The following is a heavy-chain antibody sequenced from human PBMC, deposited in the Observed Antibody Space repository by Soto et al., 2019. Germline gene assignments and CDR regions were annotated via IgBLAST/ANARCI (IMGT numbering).Heavy chain of an antibody. J-gene: IGHJ6*02. CDR1: GYRFSSYW. CDR3: ERQGSYGAYYYYGMDV. Sequence: GDSLKISCKGSGYRFSSYWIAWVRQMPGKGLEWMGIIYPGDSDTIYSPSFQGQVTFSADKSTSTAYLQWSSLKASDTAMYYCERQGSYGAYYYYGMDVWGHGNTVTVSS. CDR2: IYPGDSDT. V-gene: IGHV5-51*01. D-gene: IGHD3-16*01.